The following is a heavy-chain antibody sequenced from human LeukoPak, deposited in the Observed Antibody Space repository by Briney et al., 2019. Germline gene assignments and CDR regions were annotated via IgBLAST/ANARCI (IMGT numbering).Heavy chain of an antibody. J-gene: IGHJ3*02. CDR3: ARPGALMYYYDTESDAFDI. Sequence: GASVKVSCKASGYTFTSSGISWVRQAPGQGLEWMGWISGYNGETNYVQKFLGRVTMTIDSSTSTAYMELRSLRSDDTAVYYCARPGALMYYYDTESDAFDIWGQGTMVTVSS. V-gene: IGHV1-18*01. CDR2: ISGYNGET. CDR1: GYTFTSSG. D-gene: IGHD3-22*01.